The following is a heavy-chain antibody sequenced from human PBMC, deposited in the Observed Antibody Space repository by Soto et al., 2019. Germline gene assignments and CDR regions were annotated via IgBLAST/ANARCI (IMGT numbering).Heavy chain of an antibody. CDR1: GGTFSSYA. CDR3: ARGGGGGSYHYYFDF. CDR2: IIPIFGTA. Sequence: ASVKVSCKASGGTFSSYAISWVRQAPGQGLEWMGGIIPIFGTANYAQKFQGRVTITADKSTSTAYMELSSLRSEDTAVYYCARGGGGGSYHYYFDFWGQGTQVTVSS. V-gene: IGHV1-69*06. D-gene: IGHD1-26*01. J-gene: IGHJ4*02.